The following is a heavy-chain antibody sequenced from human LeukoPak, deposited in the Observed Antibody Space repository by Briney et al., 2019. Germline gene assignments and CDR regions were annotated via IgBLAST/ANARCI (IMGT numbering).Heavy chain of an antibody. CDR1: GFTFSTYS. CDR3: ARPASTSPLGY. J-gene: IGHJ4*02. CDR2: ISSSGSTT. V-gene: IGHV3-48*04. Sequence: GGSLRLSCAASGFTFSTYSMNWVRQAPGKGLEWVSYISSSGSTTYYADSVEGRFTISRDDAKNSLFLQMNSLKVEDTAVYYCARPASTSPLGYWGQETLVTVSS.